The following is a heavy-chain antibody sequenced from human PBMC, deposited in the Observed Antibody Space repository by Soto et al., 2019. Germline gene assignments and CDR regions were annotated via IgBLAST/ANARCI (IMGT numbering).Heavy chain of an antibody. CDR3: ARQWKLTAVFVD. CDR2: INTGNGNT. V-gene: IGHV1-3*04. J-gene: IGHJ4*02. D-gene: IGHD1-26*01. CDR1: GYTFTTYP. Sequence: GASVKVSCKASGYTFTTYPIHWVRQAPGQRPEWMGWINTGNGNTKYSQNFQGRVTITSDTSASTAYVELSSLRSEDTAVYYCARQWKLTAVFVDWGQGTLVTVSS.